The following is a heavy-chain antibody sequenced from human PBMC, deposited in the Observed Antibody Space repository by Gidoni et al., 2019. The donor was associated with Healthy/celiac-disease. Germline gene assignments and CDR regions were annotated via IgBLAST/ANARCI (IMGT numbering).Heavy chain of an antibody. Sequence: EVQLLESGGGLVQPGGSLRLSCAASGFTFSSYAMSWVRQAPGKGLELVSAISGNGGSTYYADSVKGRFTISRDNSKNTLYLQMNSLRAEDTAVYYCASDRGYSYGWFPFDYWGQGTLVTVSS. D-gene: IGHD5-18*01. J-gene: IGHJ4*02. V-gene: IGHV3-23*01. CDR3: ASDRGYSYGWFPFDY. CDR2: ISGNGGST. CDR1: GFTFSSYA.